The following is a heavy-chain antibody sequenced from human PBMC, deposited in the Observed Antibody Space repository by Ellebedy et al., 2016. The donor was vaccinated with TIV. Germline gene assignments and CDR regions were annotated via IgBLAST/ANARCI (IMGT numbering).Heavy chain of an antibody. V-gene: IGHV1-2*02. Sequence: AASVKVSCKASGYTFTGYYMHWVRQAPGQGLEWMGWINPNSGGTNYAQKFQGRVTMTRDTSISTAYMELSRLRSDDTAVYYCARDEVGIWVDWLFPDAFDIWGQGTMVTVSS. CDR1: GYTFTGYY. CDR2: INPNSGGT. J-gene: IGHJ3*02. CDR3: ARDEVGIWVDWLFPDAFDI. D-gene: IGHD3-9*01.